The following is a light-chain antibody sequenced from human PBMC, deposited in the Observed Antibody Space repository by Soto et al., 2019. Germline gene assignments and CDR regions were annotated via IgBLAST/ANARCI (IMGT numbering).Light chain of an antibody. J-gene: IGKJ2*01. CDR1: QSVSSN. CDR2: GAS. CDR3: QQYNKWYT. V-gene: IGKV3-15*01. Sequence: IVMTQSPATLSVSPGERATLSCRASQSVSSNVAWYQQKPGQGPRLLIYGASTRATGIPARFSGSGSGTEFTLTISSLQSEDFAVYYCQQYNKWYTFGQGTKLEIK.